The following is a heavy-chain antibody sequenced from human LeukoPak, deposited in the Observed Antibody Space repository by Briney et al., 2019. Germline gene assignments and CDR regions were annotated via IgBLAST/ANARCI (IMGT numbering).Heavy chain of an antibody. D-gene: IGHD4-23*01. CDR1: GFTFSSYS. V-gene: IGHV3-21*01. CDR2: ISSRSSYI. CDR3: ARQPFYGGNRGGALDI. Sequence: GGSLRLSCAASGFTFSSYSMNWVRQAPGKGLEWVSSISSRSSYIYYADSVKGRFTISRDNAKNSLYLQMNSLRAEDTAVYYCARQPFYGGNRGGALDIWGQGTMVTVSS. J-gene: IGHJ3*02.